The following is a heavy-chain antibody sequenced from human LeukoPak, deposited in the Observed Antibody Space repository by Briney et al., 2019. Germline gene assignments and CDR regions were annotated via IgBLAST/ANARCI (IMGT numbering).Heavy chain of an antibody. D-gene: IGHD6-25*01. V-gene: IGHV3-43*02. CDR2: ISRDGGST. Sequence: PGGSLRLSCAAPALTTDDYAIHWVRQAPGKGLEWVSLISRDGGSTFYADSVTGRFTISRDNATQSMYLQMNSLIAEDTAVYYCARGLSSVWRNWFDPWGQGTLVTVSS. CDR3: ARGLSSVWRNWFDP. J-gene: IGHJ5*02. CDR1: ALTTDDYA.